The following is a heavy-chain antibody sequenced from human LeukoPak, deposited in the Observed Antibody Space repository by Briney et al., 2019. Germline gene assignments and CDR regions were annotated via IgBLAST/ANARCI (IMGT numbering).Heavy chain of an antibody. CDR2: IYWDDDK. CDR1: GFSFSTSGVG. V-gene: IGHV2-5*02. Sequence: SGPTLVKPTQTLTLTCTFSGFSFSTSGVGVVWIRQPPGKALEWLALIYWDDDKRYSPFVMDRITITKDTSKNQVVLTMTDMDAVDTATYYCAHRRAYSSRIRYWGQGALVTVSS. D-gene: IGHD6-13*01. CDR3: AHRRAYSSRIRY. J-gene: IGHJ4*02.